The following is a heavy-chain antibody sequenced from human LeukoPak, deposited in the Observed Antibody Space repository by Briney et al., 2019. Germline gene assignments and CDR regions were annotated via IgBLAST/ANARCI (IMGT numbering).Heavy chain of an antibody. D-gene: IGHD3-16*01. CDR2: INHSGST. J-gene: IGHJ4*02. CDR1: GGSFSGYY. Sequence: SETLSLTCAVYGGSFSGYYWSWIRQPPGKGLEWIGEINHSGSTNYNPSLKSRVTISVDTSKNQFSLKLSSVTAADTAVYYCARGLGGRKKDYWDQGTLVTVSS. CDR3: ARGLGGRKKDY. V-gene: IGHV4-34*01.